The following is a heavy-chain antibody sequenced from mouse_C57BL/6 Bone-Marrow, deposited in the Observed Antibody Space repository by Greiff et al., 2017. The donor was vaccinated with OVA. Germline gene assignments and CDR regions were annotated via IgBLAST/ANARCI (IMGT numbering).Heavy chain of an antibody. CDR3: ARRGYDYAWFAY. J-gene: IGHJ3*01. D-gene: IGHD2-4*01. CDR2: INPNNGGT. CDR1: GYTFTDYY. V-gene: IGHV1-26*01. Sequence: EVQLQQSGPELVKPGASVKISCKASGYTFTDYYMNWVKQSHGKSLEWIGDINPNNGGTSYNQKFKGKATLTVDKSSSTAYMQLSSLTSEDSAVYYCARRGYDYAWFAYWGQGTLVTVSA.